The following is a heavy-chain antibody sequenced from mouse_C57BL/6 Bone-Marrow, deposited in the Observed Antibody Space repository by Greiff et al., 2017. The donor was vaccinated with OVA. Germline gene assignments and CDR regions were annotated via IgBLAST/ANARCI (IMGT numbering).Heavy chain of an antibody. CDR2: ISSGSSTI. D-gene: IGHD2-3*01. V-gene: IGHV5-17*01. Sequence: EVKLVESGGGLVKPGGSLKLSCAASGFTFSDYGMHWVRQAPEKGLEWVAYISSGSSTIYYADTVKGRFTISRDNAKNTLFLQMTSLGSEDTARYYCARDDPSFDYWGQGTTLTVSS. J-gene: IGHJ2*01. CDR3: ARDDPSFDY. CDR1: GFTFSDYG.